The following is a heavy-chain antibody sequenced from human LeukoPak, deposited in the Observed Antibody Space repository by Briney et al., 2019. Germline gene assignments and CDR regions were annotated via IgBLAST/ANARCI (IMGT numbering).Heavy chain of an antibody. V-gene: IGHV4-30-2*01. CDR3: ARTPGGLWLRSPYYFDY. CDR2: IYHSGST. Sequence: PSQTLSLTCTVSGGSISSGGYYWSWIRQPPGKGLEWIGYIYHSGSTYYNPSLKSRVTISVDRSKNQFSLKLSSVTAADTAVYYCARTPGGLWLRSPYYFDYWGQGTLVTVSS. CDR1: GGSISSGGYY. J-gene: IGHJ4*02. D-gene: IGHD5-12*01.